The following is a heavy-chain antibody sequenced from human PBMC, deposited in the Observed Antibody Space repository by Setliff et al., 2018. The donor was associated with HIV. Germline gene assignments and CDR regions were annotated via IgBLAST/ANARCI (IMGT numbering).Heavy chain of an antibody. CDR3: ARDRSKYGTGSSAYNRFDP. CDR2: IFGSGTT. J-gene: IGHJ5*02. Sequence: PSETLSLTCSVSTDSISNSHWSWMRQTAGKGLEWIGRIFGSGTTHYNPSLESRVTMSIDTAKKQFFLRLNSVTAADTAVYFCARDRSKYGTGSSAYNRFDPWGPGTLVTVSS. CDR1: TDSISNSH. D-gene: IGHD3-16*01. V-gene: IGHV4-4*07.